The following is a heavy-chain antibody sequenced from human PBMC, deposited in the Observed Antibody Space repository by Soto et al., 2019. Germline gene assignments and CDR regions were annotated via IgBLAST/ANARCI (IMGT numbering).Heavy chain of an antibody. Sequence: VQLLESGGGLVQPGGSLRLSCAASGFTFSSYAMSWVRQAPGKGLEWVSARSGSGGSTYYADSVKGRFTISRDNSKNTLYLQMNSLRAEDTAVYYCAKDITMFGVPPPNDWFDPWGQGTLVTVSS. CDR1: GFTFSSYA. CDR2: RSGSGGST. V-gene: IGHV3-23*01. D-gene: IGHD3-3*01. CDR3: AKDITMFGVPPPNDWFDP. J-gene: IGHJ5*02.